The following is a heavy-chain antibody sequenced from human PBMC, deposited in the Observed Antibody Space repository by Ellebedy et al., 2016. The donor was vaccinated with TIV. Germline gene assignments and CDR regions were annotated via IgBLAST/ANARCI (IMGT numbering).Heavy chain of an antibody. CDR3: ARVGVIAAAGASDY. J-gene: IGHJ4*02. CDR2: IWYDGSNK. D-gene: IGHD6-13*01. V-gene: IGHV3-33*08. Sequence: PGGSLRLSCAASGFTFSSYWMSWVRQAPGKGLEWVAVIWYDGSNKYYADSVKGRVTISRDNSKNTLYLQMNSLRAEDTAVYYCARVGVIAAAGASDYWGQGTLVTVSS. CDR1: GFTFSSYW.